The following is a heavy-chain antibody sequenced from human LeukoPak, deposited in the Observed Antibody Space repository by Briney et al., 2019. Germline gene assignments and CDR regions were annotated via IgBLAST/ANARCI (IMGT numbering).Heavy chain of an antibody. CDR3: ARGDTALVDYYYYMDV. J-gene: IGHJ6*03. D-gene: IGHD5-18*01. CDR1: GFTFSNAW. Sequence: GGSLRLSCAASGFTFSNAWMSWVRQAPGKGLEWVSSISSTGDIIYYADSVQGRFTVSRDNVKNSLYLQMNSLRAEDTAVYYCARGDTALVDYYYYMDVWGKGTTVTISS. CDR2: ISSTGDII. V-gene: IGHV3-11*04.